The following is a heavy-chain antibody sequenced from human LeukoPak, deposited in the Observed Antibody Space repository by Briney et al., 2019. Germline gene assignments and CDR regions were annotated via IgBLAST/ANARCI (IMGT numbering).Heavy chain of an antibody. D-gene: IGHD6-25*01. V-gene: IGHV1-46*01. CDR2: ITPSGGST. Sequence: ASVKVSCKASGYTFTNYYMHWVRQAPGQGLEWLGLITPSGGSTWYAQKFQGRVTMTRDMSTSTDYMELSSLRSEDTAVYYCARDGTPNYSSGWVYMDVWGEGTTVTISS. CDR3: ARDGTPNYSSGWVYMDV. J-gene: IGHJ6*03. CDR1: GYTFTNYY.